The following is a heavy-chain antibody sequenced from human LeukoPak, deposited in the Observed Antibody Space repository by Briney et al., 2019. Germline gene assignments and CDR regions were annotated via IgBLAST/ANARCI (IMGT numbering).Heavy chain of an antibody. V-gene: IGHV3-66*02. J-gene: IGHJ4*02. Sequence: GGSLRLSCAASGFTVSSNYMNWVRQAPGKGLEWVSIIYSGGDTYYADSVKGRFTISRDNSKNTLYLQMNNLRADDTAVYYCTRGPGSTWCSHYWGQGTLLTVSS. D-gene: IGHD6-13*01. CDR3: TRGPGSTWCSHY. CDR2: IYSGGDT. CDR1: GFTVSSNY.